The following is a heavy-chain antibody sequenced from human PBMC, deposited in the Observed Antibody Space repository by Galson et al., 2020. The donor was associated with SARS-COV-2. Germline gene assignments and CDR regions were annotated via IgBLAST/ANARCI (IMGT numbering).Heavy chain of an antibody. Sequence: GGSLRLSCAASGFTFRNYGMHWVRQAPGKGLEWVALICYDGTNKYYADSVKGRFTISRYNSKNTLYLQMNSLRAEDTAVYYCARDSPSGSSVLGYWGEGTLVTVSS. J-gene: IGHJ4*02. CDR3: ARDSPSGSSVLGY. V-gene: IGHV3-33*01. D-gene: IGHD3-10*01. CDR2: ICYDGTNK. CDR1: GFTFRNYG.